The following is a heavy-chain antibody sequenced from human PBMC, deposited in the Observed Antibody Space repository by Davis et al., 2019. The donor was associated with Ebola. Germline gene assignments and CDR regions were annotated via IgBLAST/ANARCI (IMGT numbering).Heavy chain of an antibody. Sequence: ASVKVSCKASGYTFTSYYMHWVRQAPGQGLEWMGIINPSGGSTSYAQKFQGRVTMTRDTSTSTVHMELSSLRSEDTAVYYCAKTDSGSYYFDYWGQGTLVTVSS. D-gene: IGHD1-26*01. CDR2: INPSGGST. J-gene: IGHJ4*02. V-gene: IGHV1-46*03. CDR1: GYTFTSYY. CDR3: AKTDSGSYYFDY.